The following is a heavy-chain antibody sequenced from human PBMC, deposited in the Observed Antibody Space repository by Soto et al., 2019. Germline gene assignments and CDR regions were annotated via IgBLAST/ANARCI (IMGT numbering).Heavy chain of an antibody. D-gene: IGHD1-1*01. CDR2: INGGNGHT. CDR1: GYTFSTYA. Sequence: VASVKVSCKASGYTFSTYALHWVLQSPVQWLEWMGCINGGNGHTRYSQKFKDRVTISRDTPASTAYMELSGLRSEDTAVYYCARGKGMEENYYYYGMDVWGQGTTVTVSS. J-gene: IGHJ6*02. CDR3: ARGKGMEENYYYYGMDV. V-gene: IGHV1-3*01.